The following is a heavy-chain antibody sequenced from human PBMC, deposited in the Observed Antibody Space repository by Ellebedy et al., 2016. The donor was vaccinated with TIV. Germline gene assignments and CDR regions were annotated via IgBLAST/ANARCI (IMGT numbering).Heavy chain of an antibody. J-gene: IGHJ5*02. D-gene: IGHD2-21*01. CDR2: IKQDGSEE. Sequence: GESLKISCAASGFTFTTYWMSWVRQAPGKGLEWVANIKQDGSEEYYVDSVKGRCTISRDNAWNSLYLQMNSLRAEDTAVYYCARGGLSCDPWGQGTLVTVSS. CDR3: ARGGLSCDP. CDR1: GFTFTTYW. V-gene: IGHV3-7*03.